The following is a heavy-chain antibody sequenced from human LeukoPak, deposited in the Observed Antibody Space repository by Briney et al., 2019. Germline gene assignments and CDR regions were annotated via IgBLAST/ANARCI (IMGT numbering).Heavy chain of an antibody. V-gene: IGHV3-21*01. CDR2: ISSSSSYI. CDR3: ASFSGGYCSSTSCYEFVH. CDR1: GFTFSSYS. Sequence: GGSLRLSCAASGFTFSSYSMNWVRQAPGKGLEWVSSISSSSSYIYYADSVKGRFTISRDNAKNSLYLQMNSLRAEDTAVYYCASFSGGYCSSTSCYEFVHWGQGTLVTVSS. D-gene: IGHD2-2*01. J-gene: IGHJ4*02.